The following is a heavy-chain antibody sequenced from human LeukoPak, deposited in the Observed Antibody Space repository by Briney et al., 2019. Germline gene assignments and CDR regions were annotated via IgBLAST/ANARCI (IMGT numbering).Heavy chain of an antibody. CDR3: ARGTDYYDNRGRYFDN. CDR2: IYPGDFDT. Sequence: GESLKISCEGSGYSFTSYWIGWVRQMPGKGLEWMGIIYPGDFDTRYSSSFQGQVTISADKSISTAYLQWSSLKASDTAVYYCARGTDYYDNRGRYFDNWGQGTLVTVSS. V-gene: IGHV5-51*01. CDR1: GYSFTSYW. J-gene: IGHJ4*02. D-gene: IGHD3-22*01.